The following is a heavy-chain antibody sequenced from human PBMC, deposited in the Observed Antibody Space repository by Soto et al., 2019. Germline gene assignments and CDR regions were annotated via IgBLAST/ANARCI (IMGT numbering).Heavy chain of an antibody. CDR2: INPNSGGT. CDR1: GYTFTGYY. Sequence: VASVKVSCKASGYTFTGYYMHWVRQAPGQGLEWMGWINPNSGGTNYAQKFQGRVTMTRDTSISTAYMELSRLRSDDTAVYYCARDDSSGYDPIFDYWGQGTLVTVSS. D-gene: IGHD5-12*01. CDR3: ARDDSSGYDPIFDY. J-gene: IGHJ4*02. V-gene: IGHV1-2*02.